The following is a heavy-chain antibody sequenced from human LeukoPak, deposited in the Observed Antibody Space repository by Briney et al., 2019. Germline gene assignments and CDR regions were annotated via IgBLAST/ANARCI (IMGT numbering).Heavy chain of an antibody. V-gene: IGHV3-11*01. Sequence: GGSLRLSCAAPGFTFSDYYMSWIRQAPGKGLEWISYISSSGSTRYYADSVKGRFTISRGNAKNSLYLEMNGLRAEDTAVYYCARESPGIAAAGLGFWGQGTLVTVSS. D-gene: IGHD6-13*01. CDR2: ISSSGSTR. J-gene: IGHJ4*02. CDR3: ARESPGIAAAGLGF. CDR1: GFTFSDYY.